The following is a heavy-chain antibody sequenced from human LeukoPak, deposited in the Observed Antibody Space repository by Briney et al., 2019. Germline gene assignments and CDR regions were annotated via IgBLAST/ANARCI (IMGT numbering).Heavy chain of an antibody. CDR3: ARVSGYSGTWYVDY. Sequence: GRSLRLSCVASGFTFKSYGMHWVRQAPGKALEWVAIIWYDGSNKYYADFVKGRFTTSRDNSKNTLYLQMNSLRADDTAVYYCARVSGYSGTWYVDYWGQGALVTVSS. D-gene: IGHD6-13*01. V-gene: IGHV3-33*01. CDR1: GFTFKSYG. J-gene: IGHJ4*02. CDR2: IWYDGSNK.